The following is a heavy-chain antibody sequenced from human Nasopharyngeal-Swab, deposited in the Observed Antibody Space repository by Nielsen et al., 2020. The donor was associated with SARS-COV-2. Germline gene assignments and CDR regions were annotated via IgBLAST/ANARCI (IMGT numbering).Heavy chain of an antibody. CDR2: IWRDGSDH. CDR3: ARESKFGGRYYPEY. V-gene: IGHV3-33*01. J-gene: IGHJ4*02. D-gene: IGHD1-26*01. Sequence: VREAVGKGLEWVAVIWRDGSDHGYAESVKGRFTISRDNSKNTLYMQMNSLGAEDPAVYYCARESKFGGRYYPEYWGQGTLVTVSS.